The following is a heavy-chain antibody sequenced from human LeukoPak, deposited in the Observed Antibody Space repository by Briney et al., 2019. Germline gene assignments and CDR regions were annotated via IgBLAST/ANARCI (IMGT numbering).Heavy chain of an antibody. J-gene: IGHJ5*02. D-gene: IGHD6-13*01. V-gene: IGHV3-49*04. CDR2: IRAKAHGGTT. CDR1: GFAFSSLA. Sequence: PGGSLRLSCAVSGFAFSSLAMHWVRQAPGKGPEWVGFIRAKAHGGTTEKAASLEGRFTISRDDSRNIVYLQMNSLKIEDTAIYYCTRDKGYSWFAEWFDPWGQGTLVTVSS. CDR3: TRDKGYSWFAEWFDP.